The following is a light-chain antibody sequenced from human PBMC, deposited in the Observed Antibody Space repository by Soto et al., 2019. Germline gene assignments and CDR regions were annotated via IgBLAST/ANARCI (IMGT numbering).Light chain of an antibody. V-gene: IGKV1-5*03. J-gene: IGKJ1*01. Sequence: DIQMTQSPSTLSASVGDRVTITCRASQSISSWLAWYQLKPGKAPKLLIYKASTLECGVPSMFSGSGSGTEFTLTFSSLRPDDFVSYYCYHYKGYSWKFGQRTKVEL. CDR1: QSISSW. CDR3: YHYKGYSWK. CDR2: KAS.